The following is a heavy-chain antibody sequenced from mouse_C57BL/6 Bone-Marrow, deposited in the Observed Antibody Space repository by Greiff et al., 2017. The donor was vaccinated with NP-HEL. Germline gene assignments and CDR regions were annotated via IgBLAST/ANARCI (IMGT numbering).Heavy chain of an antibody. Sequence: VQLQQSGAELVKPGASVKLSRTASGFNIKDYYMPWVKQRTEQGLEWIGRIDPEDGETKYAPKFQGKATITADTSSNTAYLQLSSLTSEDTAVYYCARYNWGFAYWGQGTLVTVSA. D-gene: IGHD4-1*01. CDR1: GFNIKDYY. CDR2: IDPEDGET. CDR3: ARYNWGFAY. J-gene: IGHJ3*01. V-gene: IGHV14-2*01.